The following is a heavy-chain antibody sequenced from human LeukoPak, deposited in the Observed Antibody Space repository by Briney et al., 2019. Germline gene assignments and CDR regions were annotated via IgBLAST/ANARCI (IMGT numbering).Heavy chain of an antibody. CDR3: AKADPGTGAFDY. CDR2: ISASGGST. J-gene: IGHJ4*02. Sequence: GGSLRLSCAASGFTFSSSAMSWVRQVPGKGLEWVSGISASGGSTSYADSVRGRFTISRDNSKNTLYVQMNSLRDEDTAVYFCAKADPGTGAFDYWGQGSLVTVSS. CDR1: GFTFSSSA. V-gene: IGHV3-23*01. D-gene: IGHD1-1*01.